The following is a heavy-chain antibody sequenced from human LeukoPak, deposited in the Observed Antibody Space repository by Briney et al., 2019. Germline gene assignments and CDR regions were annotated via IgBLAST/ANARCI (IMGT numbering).Heavy chain of an antibody. V-gene: IGHV4-34*01. D-gene: IGHD3-22*01. Sequence: PSETLSLTCAVYGGSFSGYYWSWIRQPPGKGLEWIGEINHSGSTNYNPSLKNRVTISVDTSKNQFSLKLSSVTAADTAVYYCARDTGIVVVTTERYYYYYMDVWGKGTTVTISS. CDR2: INHSGST. CDR1: GGSFSGYY. J-gene: IGHJ6*03. CDR3: ARDTGIVVVTTERYYYYYMDV.